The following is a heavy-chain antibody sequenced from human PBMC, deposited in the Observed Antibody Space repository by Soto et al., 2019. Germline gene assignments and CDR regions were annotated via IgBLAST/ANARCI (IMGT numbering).Heavy chain of an antibody. CDR2: INAGNGNT. D-gene: IGHD6-13*01. V-gene: IGHV1-3*01. CDR3: ARGLVDSSWYGEDY. Sequence: ASVKVSCKASGYTFTSYAMHWVRQAPGQRLEWMGWINAGNGNTKYSQKFQGRVTITRDTSASTAYMELSSLRSEDTAVYYCARGLVDSSWYGEDYWGQGTLVTVSA. CDR1: GYTFTSYA. J-gene: IGHJ4*02.